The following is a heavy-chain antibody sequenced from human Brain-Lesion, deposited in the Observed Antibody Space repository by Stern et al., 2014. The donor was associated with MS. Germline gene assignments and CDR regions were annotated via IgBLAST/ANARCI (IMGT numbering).Heavy chain of an antibody. J-gene: IGHJ4*02. CDR2: FDPEDGET. Sequence: QDQLVESGAEVKKPGASVKVSCKVSGYTLPELSMHWVRQAPRKGLEWMGGFDPEDGETIYAKKFQGRVTMTEDTSTDTAYMELSSLRSEDTAVYYCATLSPGAGGNYYRHFDYWGQGTLVTVSS. CDR1: GYTLPELS. D-gene: IGHD1-26*01. CDR3: ATLSPGAGGNYYRHFDY. V-gene: IGHV1-24*01.